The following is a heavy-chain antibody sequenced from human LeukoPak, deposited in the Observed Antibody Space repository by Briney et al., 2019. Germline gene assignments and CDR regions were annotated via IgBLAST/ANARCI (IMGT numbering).Heavy chain of an antibody. CDR2: IYYSGST. Sequence: SETLSLTCTVSGGSISSYYWSWIRQPPGKGLEWIGYIYYSGSTNYSPSLKSRVTISVDTSKNQFSLKLSSVTAADTAVYYCASVTMVRGVISWGQGTLVTVSS. V-gene: IGHV4-59*01. D-gene: IGHD3-10*01. J-gene: IGHJ4*02. CDR3: ASVTMVRGVIS. CDR1: GGSISSYY.